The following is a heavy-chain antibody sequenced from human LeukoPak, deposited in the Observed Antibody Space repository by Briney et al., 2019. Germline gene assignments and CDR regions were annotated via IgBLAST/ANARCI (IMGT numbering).Heavy chain of an antibody. CDR2: INAFNGDT. J-gene: IGHJ4*02. V-gene: IGHV1-18*01. CDR3: ARVDLLTGYYFFDY. CDR1: GYTFNNFG. Sequence: ASVKVSCKASGYTFNNFGINWVRQAPGQGLEWMGWINAFNGDTKYAQNLQGSVTMTTDTSSSTAYMELGSLGSDETAVYYCARVDLLTGYYFFDYWGRGTLVTVSS. D-gene: IGHD3-9*01.